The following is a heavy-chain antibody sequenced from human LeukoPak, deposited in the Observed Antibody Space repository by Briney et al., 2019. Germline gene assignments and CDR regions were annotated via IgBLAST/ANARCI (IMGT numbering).Heavy chain of an antibody. CDR1: GYTFTSYG. Sequence: ASVKVSCKASGYTFTSYGISWVRQAPGQGLEWMGWMNPNSGNTGYAQKFQGRVTMTRNTSISTAYMELSSLRSEDTAVYYCARAMPLWFGESYYFDYWGQGTLVTVSS. D-gene: IGHD3-10*01. J-gene: IGHJ4*02. CDR3: ARAMPLWFGESYYFDY. V-gene: IGHV1-8*02. CDR2: MNPNSGNT.